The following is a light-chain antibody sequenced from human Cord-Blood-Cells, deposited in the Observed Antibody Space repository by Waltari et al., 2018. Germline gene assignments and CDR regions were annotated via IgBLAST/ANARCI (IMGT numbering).Light chain of an antibody. CDR1: SSTTGRNY. CDR3: AAWDDSLSGPVV. Sequence: QSVLTPPLSASGTPRQTVTLSRSGRSSTTGRNYVYCYQQLPGTAPKLLVYRNNQRPSGAPDRFSGSTSGTSASLAISGLRSEDEADYYCAAWDDSLSGPVVFGGGTKLTVL. J-gene: IGLJ2*01. CDR2: RNN. V-gene: IGLV1-47*01.